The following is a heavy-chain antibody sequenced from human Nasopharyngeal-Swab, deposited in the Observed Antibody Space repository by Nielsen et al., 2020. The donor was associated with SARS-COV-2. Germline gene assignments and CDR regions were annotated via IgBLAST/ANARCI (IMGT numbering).Heavy chain of an antibody. Sequence: GGSLRLSCAASGFTFSSYAMHWVRQAPGKGLEWVAVISYDGSNKYYADSVQGRFTISRDNSKNTLYLQMNSLRAEDTAVYYCASSPGIAAPTGMDVWGQGTTVTVSS. CDR3: ASSPGIAAPTGMDV. CDR2: ISYDGSNK. D-gene: IGHD6-13*01. J-gene: IGHJ6*02. V-gene: IGHV3-30*04. CDR1: GFTFSSYA.